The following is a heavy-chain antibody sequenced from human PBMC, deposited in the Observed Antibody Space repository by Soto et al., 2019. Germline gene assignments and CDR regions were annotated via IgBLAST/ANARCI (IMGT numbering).Heavy chain of an antibody. CDR1: GFTFSRHG. V-gene: IGHV3-33*01. J-gene: IGHJ4*02. D-gene: IGHD6-25*01. CDR3: ARDYTSTGYGLVY. CDR2: IWYDGSNE. Sequence: PGGSLRLSCAASGFTFSRHGMHWVRQAPGKGLEWVAIIWYDGSNEYYADSVRGRFTISRDNSKNTLYLQMSSLRVDDTAVYYCARDYTSTGYGLVYWGQGARVTVSS.